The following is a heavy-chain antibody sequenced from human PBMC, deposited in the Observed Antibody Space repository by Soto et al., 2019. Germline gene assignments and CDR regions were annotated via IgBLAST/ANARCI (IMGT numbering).Heavy chain of an antibody. D-gene: IGHD4-17*01. V-gene: IGHV1-18*01. CDR2: INSYNGVT. J-gene: IGHJ4*02. CDR3: ASDHGNYGTFDQ. CDR1: GDISPRYG. Sequence: QVQLVQSGPEVKKPGALVQVSCKASGDISPRYGISWVRQDPGQGLDWLGWINSYNGVTNYAQSLQGRVTLTTDSSTSRVYMEVRTLRFDDTAVYYCASDHGNYGTFDQWGQGTLVTVSS.